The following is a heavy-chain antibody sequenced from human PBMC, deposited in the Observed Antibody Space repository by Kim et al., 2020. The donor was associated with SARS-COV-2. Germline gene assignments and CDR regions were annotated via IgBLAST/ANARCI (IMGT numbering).Heavy chain of an antibody. CDR3: ARGPIGYSDGRVFDY. D-gene: IGHD5-18*01. CDR2: INHSGST. Sequence: SETLSLTCAVYGGSFSGYYWSWIRQPPGKGLEWIGEINHSGSTNYNPSLKSRVTISVDTSKNQFSLKLSSVTAADTAVYYCARGPIGYSDGRVFDYWGQGTLVTVSS. CDR1: GGSFSGYY. V-gene: IGHV4-34*01. J-gene: IGHJ4*02.